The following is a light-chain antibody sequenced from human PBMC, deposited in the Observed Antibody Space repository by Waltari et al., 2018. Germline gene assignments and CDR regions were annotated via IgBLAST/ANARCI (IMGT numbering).Light chain of an antibody. J-gene: IGKJ5*01. CDR1: RSITTY. Sequence: DIQMTQSPSSLSASVGDRFTITCRASRSITTYLNWYQQKPGTAPKVLIYAASNLQSGVPSRFSGSGSGTDFTLTISSLQPEDFATYYCQQSFQTPITFGPGTRLEIK. V-gene: IGKV1-39*01. CDR3: QQSFQTPIT. CDR2: AAS.